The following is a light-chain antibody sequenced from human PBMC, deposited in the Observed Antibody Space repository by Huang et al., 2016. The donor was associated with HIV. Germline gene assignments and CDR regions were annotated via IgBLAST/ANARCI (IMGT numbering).Light chain of an antibody. J-gene: IGKJ5*01. V-gene: IGKV3-11*01. CDR2: DAS. CDR3: QQHSYWPIT. Sequence: DIVLTQSPATLSLSPGERATVYCRASQSVSTFFAWYQHKPGQSPRLLSFDASNRASGVPARFSGTGSGTDFTLTISSLEPSDVAVYYCQQHSYWPITFGRGTRLEI. CDR1: QSVSTF.